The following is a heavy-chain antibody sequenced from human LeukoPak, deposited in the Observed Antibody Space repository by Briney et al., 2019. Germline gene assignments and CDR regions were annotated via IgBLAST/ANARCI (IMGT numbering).Heavy chain of an antibody. J-gene: IGHJ4*02. D-gene: IGHD5-12*01. CDR3: VGGYGYFDY. Sequence: GGSLRLSCAASGFTFSSYAMSWVRQAPRKGLEWVSAISGSGGSTYYADSVKGRFTISRDNFKNTLYLQMNSLRAEDTAVYYCVGGYGYFDYWGQGTLVTVSS. CDR1: GFTFSSYA. CDR2: ISGSGGST. V-gene: IGHV3-23*01.